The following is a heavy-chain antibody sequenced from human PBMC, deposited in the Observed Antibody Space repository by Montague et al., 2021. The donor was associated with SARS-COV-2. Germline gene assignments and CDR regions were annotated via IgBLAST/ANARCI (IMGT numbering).Heavy chain of an antibody. V-gene: IGHV4-38-2*02. Sequence: SDTLSLTCTVSHLSNARDDFWVWIRHSPGRGLQWFATIHHSGTTYYNPPLMGRVTISVDTSRNQFSLILRSVTDADTAVYYCARYFSSSGHNWFDPWGQGTQVTVSA. J-gene: IGHJ5*02. D-gene: IGHD3-10*01. CDR2: IHHSGTT. CDR3: ARYFSSSGHNWFDP. CDR1: HLSNARDDF.